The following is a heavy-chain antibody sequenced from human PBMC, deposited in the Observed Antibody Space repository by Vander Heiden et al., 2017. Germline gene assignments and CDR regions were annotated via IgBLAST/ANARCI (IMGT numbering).Heavy chain of an antibody. CDR2: INSDGSTT. Sequence: EVQLAESGGGLVPPGGSLRLSCAASGISLSGYWMHWVRQAPGKGPGWFSRINSDGSTTNYADSVKGRFTISRDNAKKTLYLQMNSLRAEDTAVYYCARDHGSGAGNWFDPWGQGTLVTVSS. CDR1: GISLSGYW. J-gene: IGHJ5*02. D-gene: IGHD1-26*01. V-gene: IGHV3-74*01. CDR3: ARDHGSGAGNWFDP.